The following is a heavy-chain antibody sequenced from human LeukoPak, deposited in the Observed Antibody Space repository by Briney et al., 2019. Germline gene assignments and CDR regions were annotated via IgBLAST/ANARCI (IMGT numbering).Heavy chain of an antibody. Sequence: GASVKVSCKASGYTFTGYYMHWVRQAPGEGPEWMGGIHVHNGDTKYPQKFRGRVTMTADSSTRTAYMELKNLTSDDTGVYYCATEVGEWGIFDFWGQGTLLSVSS. V-gene: IGHV1-2*02. D-gene: IGHD3-16*01. CDR1: GYTFTGYY. CDR3: ATEVGEWGIFDF. CDR2: IHVHNGDT. J-gene: IGHJ4*02.